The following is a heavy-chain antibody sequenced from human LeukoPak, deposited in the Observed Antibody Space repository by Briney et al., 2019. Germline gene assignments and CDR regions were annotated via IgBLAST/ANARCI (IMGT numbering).Heavy chain of an antibody. CDR2: VSGSGGST. D-gene: IGHD3-3*01. Sequence: PGGSLRLSCVASEFTFNNYAMNWVRQAPGKGLEWVAAVSGSGGSTYHADSVRGRFTISRDNSKNTLYLQMSSLRVEDTAVYHCAEGLSASGRFNAFDIWGQGTMVTVSS. V-gene: IGHV3-23*01. CDR1: EFTFNNYA. J-gene: IGHJ3*02. CDR3: AEGLSASGRFNAFDI.